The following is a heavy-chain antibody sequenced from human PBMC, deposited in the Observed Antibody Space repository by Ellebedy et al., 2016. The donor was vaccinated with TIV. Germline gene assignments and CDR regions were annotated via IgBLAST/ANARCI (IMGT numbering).Heavy chain of an antibody. CDR3: ARARDYYDSSGYLPLCY. CDR1: GFNFADYT. Sequence: PGGSLRLSCVASGFNFADYTISWVRQAPGKGLEWVAVISYDGSNKYYADSVKGRFTISRDNSKNTLYLQMNSLRAEDTAVYYCARARDYYDSSGYLPLCYWGQGTLVTVSS. J-gene: IGHJ4*02. V-gene: IGHV3-30*01. D-gene: IGHD3-22*01. CDR2: ISYDGSNK.